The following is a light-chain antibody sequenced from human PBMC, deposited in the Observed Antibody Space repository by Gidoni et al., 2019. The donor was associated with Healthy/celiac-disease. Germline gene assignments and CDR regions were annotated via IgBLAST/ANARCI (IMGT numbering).Light chain of an antibody. Sequence: QSALTQPRPVSGSPGQSVTISCTGTSSDVGGYNYVSWYQQHPGKAPQLMIYDVSKRPSGVPDRFSGSKSGNTASLTISGLQAEDEADYYCCSYAGSYTFGVFGGGTKLTVL. CDR3: CSYAGSYTFGV. J-gene: IGLJ3*02. V-gene: IGLV2-11*01. CDR1: SSDVGGYNY. CDR2: DVS.